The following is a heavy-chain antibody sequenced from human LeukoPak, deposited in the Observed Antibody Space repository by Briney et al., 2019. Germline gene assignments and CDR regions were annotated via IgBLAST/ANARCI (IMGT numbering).Heavy chain of an antibody. CDR3: ARGLTIAAAGQDDDY. V-gene: IGHV3-21*01. CDR1: GFTFSSYS. CDR2: ISSSSSYI. J-gene: IGHJ4*02. Sequence: GGPLRLSCASSGFTFSSYSMNWVRQAPGKGLEWVSSISSSSSYIYYADSVKGRFTISRDNAKNSLYLQMNSLRAEDTAVYYCARGLTIAAAGQDDDYWGQGTLVTVSS. D-gene: IGHD6-13*01.